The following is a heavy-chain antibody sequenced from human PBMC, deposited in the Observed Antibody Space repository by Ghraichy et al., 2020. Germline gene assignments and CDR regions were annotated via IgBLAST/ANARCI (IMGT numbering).Heavy chain of an antibody. CDR1: GYSFTNYW. CDR2: IYPDDSST. D-gene: IGHD3-22*01. J-gene: IGHJ6*02. V-gene: IGHV5-51*01. CDR3: ARQEAYYYDSSGYYLSYYYGLDV. Sequence: GGSLNISCKGSGYSFTNYWIGWVRQMPGKGLEWMGIIYPDDSSTRYSPSFQGQVTISADKSISTAYLQWSSLKASDTAMYYCARQEAYYYDSSGYYLSYYYGLDVWGQGTTVTVSS.